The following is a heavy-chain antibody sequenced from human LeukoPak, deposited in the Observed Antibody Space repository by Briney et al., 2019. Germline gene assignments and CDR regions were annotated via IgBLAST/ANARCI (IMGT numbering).Heavy chain of an antibody. J-gene: IGHJ4*02. CDR2: LSGSGYST. Sequence: PGGSLRLSCAASGFNFSSYAMRWVRQAARKWLEWVSALSGSGYSTYYADSVQGRFTNSRDNSRNTLYVQMNSVRADDTGVYYCAKGPSIGKYCTNGVCAPFDYWGQGTLVTVSS. CDR3: AKGPSIGKYCTNGVCAPFDY. V-gene: IGHV3-23*01. D-gene: IGHD2-8*01. CDR1: GFNFSSYA.